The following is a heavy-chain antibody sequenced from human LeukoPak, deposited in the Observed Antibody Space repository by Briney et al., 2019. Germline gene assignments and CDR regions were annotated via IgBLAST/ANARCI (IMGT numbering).Heavy chain of an antibody. J-gene: IGHJ4*02. D-gene: IGHD3-3*01. Sequence: ASVKVSCKASGYTFTGYYTHWVRQAPGQGLEWMGWINPNSGGTNYAQKFQGRVTMTRDTSISTAYTELSRLRSDDTAVYYCARGTIFGMEASYWGQGTLVTVSS. V-gene: IGHV1-2*02. CDR1: GYTFTGYY. CDR2: INPNSGGT. CDR3: ARGTIFGMEASY.